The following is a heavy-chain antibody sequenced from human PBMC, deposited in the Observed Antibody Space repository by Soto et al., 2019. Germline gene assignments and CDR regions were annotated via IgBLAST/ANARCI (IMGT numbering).Heavy chain of an antibody. CDR1: GYSLTELS. CDR3: ATFPWAAGGDFYH. V-gene: IGHV1-24*01. Sequence: ASVKVSCKVSGYSLTELSIHWVRQAPGKGLEWMGGFDPEDDETIYAQKFQGRVTMTEDTSTDTAYMELSSLTSEDTAVYYCATFPWAAGGDFYHWGQGTQVTVSS. CDR2: FDPEDDET. D-gene: IGHD6-13*01. J-gene: IGHJ4*02.